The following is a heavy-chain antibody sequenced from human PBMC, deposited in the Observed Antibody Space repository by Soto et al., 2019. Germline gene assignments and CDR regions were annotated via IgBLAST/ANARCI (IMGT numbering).Heavy chain of an antibody. Sequence: SVKVSCKASGFTFTSSAIQWVRQARGQRLEWIGWIVVGSGNTNYAQKFQERVTITRDMSTSTAYMELSSLRSEDTAVYYCAAVAAVGDNWFDPWGQGTLVTVSS. D-gene: IGHD6-19*01. V-gene: IGHV1-58*02. CDR1: GFTFTSSA. CDR3: AAVAAVGDNWFDP. CDR2: IVVGSGNT. J-gene: IGHJ5*02.